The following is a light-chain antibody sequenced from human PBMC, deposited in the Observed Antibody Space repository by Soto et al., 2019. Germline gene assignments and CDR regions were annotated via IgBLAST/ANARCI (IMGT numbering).Light chain of an antibody. V-gene: IGKV1D-16*01. CDR2: AAS. Sequence: DIQMTQSPSSLSASVGDRVTITCQASQDISSWLACYQQKPGKAPKLLIYAASSLQSGVPPRFSGSGSGTDFTLTISCLQSEDFATYYCQQYYSYPLTFGGGTKVDI. CDR1: QDISSW. J-gene: IGKJ4*01. CDR3: QQYYSYPLT.